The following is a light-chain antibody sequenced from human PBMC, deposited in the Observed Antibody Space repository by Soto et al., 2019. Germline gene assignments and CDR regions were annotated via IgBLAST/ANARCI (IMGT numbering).Light chain of an antibody. CDR1: HVISSW. V-gene: IGKV1-12*01. CDR2: AAS. CDR3: QKANSFPWT. Sequence: DIQITHPPWSGSASVGGRVIITFPASHVISSWLARYQQKPGKAPKLLIYAASSLQGGVPSRFSGSGSGRDFTLTIRSLQPEDFATYYCQKANSFPWTCGQGNRGDIK. J-gene: IGKJ1*01.